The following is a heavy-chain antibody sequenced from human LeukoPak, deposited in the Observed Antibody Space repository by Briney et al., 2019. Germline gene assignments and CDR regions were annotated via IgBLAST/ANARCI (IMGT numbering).Heavy chain of an antibody. CDR2: INPNSGGT. Sequence: ASVKVSCTASGYTFTGYYMHWVRQAPGQGLEWMGWINPNSGGTNYAQKFQGRVTMTRDTSISTAYMELSRLRSDDTAVYYCARDTNLQYGDYWAREPWSPSPQ. D-gene: IGHD4-11*01. CDR3: ARDTNLQYGDY. J-gene: IGHJ4*02. V-gene: IGHV1-2*02. CDR1: GYTFTGYY.